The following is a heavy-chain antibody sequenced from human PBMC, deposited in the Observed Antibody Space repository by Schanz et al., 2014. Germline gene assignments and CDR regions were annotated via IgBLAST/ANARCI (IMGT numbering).Heavy chain of an antibody. CDR3: AKDPNLFRDSSGYYYSPFDY. CDR1: GFIFSAYT. D-gene: IGHD3-22*01. CDR2: ITGSGGTT. Sequence: EMQLLESGGGLVKPGESLRLSCAASGFIFSAYTMNWVRQAPGKGLEWVSAITGSGGTTHYADSVKGRFTISRDNSKNTLYLQLNSLRVEDTAKYFCAKDPNLFRDSSGYYYSPFDYWGQGTLVAVSS. J-gene: IGHJ4*02. V-gene: IGHV3-23*01.